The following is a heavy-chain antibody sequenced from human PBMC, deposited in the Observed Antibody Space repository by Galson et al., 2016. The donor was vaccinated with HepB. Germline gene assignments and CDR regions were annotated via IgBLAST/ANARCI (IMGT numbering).Heavy chain of an antibody. CDR1: GYTFTGHN. CDR2: ISGYNGNT. V-gene: IGHV1-18*04. CDR3: VRAYYTALDH. J-gene: IGHJ4*02. Sequence: SVKVSCKASGYTFTGHNINWVRQSLGRGLEWLGWISGYNGNTNYAQNLRDRVILTTDTASSTAYMELKSLTFDDTATYYCVRAYYTALDHWGQGTPVTVSS. D-gene: IGHD3-3*01.